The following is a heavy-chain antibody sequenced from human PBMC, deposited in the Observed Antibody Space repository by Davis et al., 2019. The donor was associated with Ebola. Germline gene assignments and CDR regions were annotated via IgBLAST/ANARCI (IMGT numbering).Heavy chain of an antibody. CDR3: ARKGSSSPYYYNGMDV. D-gene: IGHD6-6*01. V-gene: IGHV3-30*04. CDR2: ISYDGSDK. CDR1: GFTFSIYD. J-gene: IGHJ6*02. Sequence: GGSLRLSCAATGFTFSIYDTHWVRQAPGKGLEWVAAISYDGSDKYYADSVKGRFTISRDNSKYTLYLQMNSLRAEDMAMYYCARKGSSSPYYYNGMDVWGQGTTVTVSS.